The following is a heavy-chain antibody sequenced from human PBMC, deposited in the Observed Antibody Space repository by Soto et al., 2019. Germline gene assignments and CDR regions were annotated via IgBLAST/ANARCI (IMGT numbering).Heavy chain of an antibody. D-gene: IGHD3-9*01. CDR3: ARQGYDILTGRLGYYYYYGMDV. V-gene: IGHV4-39*01. Sequence: PSETLSLTCAVSGGSISSSSYYWGWIRQPPGKGLEWIGSIYYSGSTYYNPSLKSRVTISVDTSKNQFSLKLSSVTAADTAVYYCARQGYDILTGRLGYYYYYGMDVWGQGTTVTVSS. J-gene: IGHJ6*02. CDR1: GGSISSSSYY. CDR2: IYYSGST.